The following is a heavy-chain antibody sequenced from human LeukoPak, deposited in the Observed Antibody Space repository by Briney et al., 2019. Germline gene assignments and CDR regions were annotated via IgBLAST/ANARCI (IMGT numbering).Heavy chain of an antibody. CDR3: ASRTTLPDTFDI. CDR2: IYYSGNT. CDR1: GGSVSSGNYY. Sequence: SETLALTCTVSGGSVSSGNYYWGWIRQPPGKGLEWIGSIYYSGNTYSTPSLKSRHTICVDTSKNQFSLKLCSLHAADTAADYCASRTTLPDTFDIWGQGTMVTVSS. V-gene: IGHV4-39*01. J-gene: IGHJ3*02. D-gene: IGHD1-14*01.